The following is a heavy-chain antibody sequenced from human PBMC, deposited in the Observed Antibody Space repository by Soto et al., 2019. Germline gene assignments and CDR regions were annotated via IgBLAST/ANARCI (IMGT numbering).Heavy chain of an antibody. CDR3: AKDRKALLTAYAYY. V-gene: IGHV4-59*12. CDR2: IYYSGST. CDR1: GGSISSYY. J-gene: IGHJ4*02. D-gene: IGHD3-9*01. Sequence: SETLSLTCTVSGGSISSYYWSWIRQPPGKGLEWIGYIYYSGSTNYNPSLKSRVTISVDTSKNQFSLKLSSVTAADTAVYYCAKDRKALLTAYAYYWGQGTLVTVSS.